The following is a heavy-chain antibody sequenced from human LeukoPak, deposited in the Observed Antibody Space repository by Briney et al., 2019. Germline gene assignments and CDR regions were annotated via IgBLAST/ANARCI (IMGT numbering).Heavy chain of an antibody. CDR2: INPNSGGT. J-gene: IGHJ4*02. V-gene: IGHV1-2*04. CDR3: AREGSSSWYDY. D-gene: IGHD6-13*01. Sequence: ASVKVSCKASGYTFAGYYMHWVRQAPGQGLEWMGWINPNSGGTNYAQKFQGWVTTTRDTSISTAYMELSRLRSDDTAVYYCAREGSSSWYDYWGQGTLVTVSS. CDR1: GYTFAGYY.